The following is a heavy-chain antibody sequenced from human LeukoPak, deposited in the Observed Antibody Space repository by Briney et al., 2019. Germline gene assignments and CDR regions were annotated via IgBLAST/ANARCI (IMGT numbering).Heavy chain of an antibody. J-gene: IGHJ4*02. V-gene: IGHV6-1*01. Sequence: SQTLSLTCAISGDSVSSNSAVWNCIRQSPSRGLEWLGRTYYRSKWKNDYAVSVKSRITINPDTDKDQFSLQLNSVTPEDTAVYFCTRGGIYTGFDCWGQGTLVTVSS. CDR1: GDSVSSNSAV. CDR2: TYYRSKWKN. D-gene: IGHD1-26*01. CDR3: TRGGIYTGFDC.